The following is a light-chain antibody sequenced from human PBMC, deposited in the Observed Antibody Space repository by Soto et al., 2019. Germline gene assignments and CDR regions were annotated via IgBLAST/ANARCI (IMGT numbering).Light chain of an antibody. J-gene: IGKJ1*01. V-gene: IGKV3-11*01. CDR2: DAS. CDR3: QQRGNRPPWT. Sequence: ELVMTQSPFTLSVSPGERATLSCRASQSVSSNLAWYQQKPGQAPRLLIYDASNRATGIPARFSGSGSGTDFTLTISSLEPEDLAVYYCQQRGNRPPWTFGQGTKVDIK. CDR1: QSVSSN.